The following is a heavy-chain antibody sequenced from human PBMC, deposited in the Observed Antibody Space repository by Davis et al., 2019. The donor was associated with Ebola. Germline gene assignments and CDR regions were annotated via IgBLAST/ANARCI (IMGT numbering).Heavy chain of an antibody. V-gene: IGHV3-73*01. J-gene: IGHJ4*02. CDR1: GFTFSDSA. CDR2: IRSKANSYAT. CDR3: TNRKSEY. Sequence: GASLKISCAASGFTFSDSAMHWVRQASGRGLVWVGRIRSKANSYATTYAASVKGRFTISRDDSKNTAYLQMNSLKTDDTAVYYCTNRKSEYWGQGTLVTVSS.